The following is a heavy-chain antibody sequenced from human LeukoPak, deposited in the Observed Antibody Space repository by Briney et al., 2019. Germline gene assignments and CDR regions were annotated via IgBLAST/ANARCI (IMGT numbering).Heavy chain of an antibody. Sequence: APVKVSCKASGYTFTGYYMHWVRQAPGQGLEWMGLINPNSGGTNYAQKFQGRVTMTRDTSISTAYMELSRLRSDDTAVYYCARVRGDFDWLLYFDYWGQGTLVTVSS. CDR1: GYTFTGYY. J-gene: IGHJ4*02. V-gene: IGHV1-2*02. D-gene: IGHD3-9*01. CDR3: ARVRGDFDWLLYFDY. CDR2: INPNSGGT.